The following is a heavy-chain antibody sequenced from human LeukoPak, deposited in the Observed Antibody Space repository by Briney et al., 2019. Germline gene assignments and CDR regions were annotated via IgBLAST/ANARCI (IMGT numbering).Heavy chain of an antibody. CDR1: GHTFTSNY. J-gene: IGHJ6*02. CDR3: AGVYLYGMDV. D-gene: IGHD2-8*01. Sequence: ASVKVSCKASGHTFTSNYMHWVRQAPGQGLEWMGISNPSGASTSYAQKFQGRVTMTRDTSTSTFYMELSSLRSEDTAVYYCAGVYLYGMDVWGQGTTVTVSS. V-gene: IGHV1-46*01. CDR2: SNPSGAST.